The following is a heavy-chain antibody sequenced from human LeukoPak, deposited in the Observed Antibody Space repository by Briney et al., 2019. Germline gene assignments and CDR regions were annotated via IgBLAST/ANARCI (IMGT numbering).Heavy chain of an antibody. J-gene: IGHJ4*02. CDR1: GFTFSSYS. CDR3: ARDLPNSSGYYVPFDY. CDR2: ISSSSSYI. V-gene: IGHV3-21*01. D-gene: IGHD3-22*01. Sequence: GGSLRLSCAASGFTFSSYSMTWVRQAPGKGLEWVSSISSSSSYIYYADSVKGRFTISRDNAKNSLYLQMNSLRAEDTAVYYCARDLPNSSGYYVPFDYWGQGTLVTVSS.